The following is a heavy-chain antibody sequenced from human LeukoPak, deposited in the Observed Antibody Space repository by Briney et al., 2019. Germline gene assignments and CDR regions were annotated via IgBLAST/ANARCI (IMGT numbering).Heavy chain of an antibody. CDR1: GLSFDAYA. CDR2: ISETGRTT. CDR3: AKDHDNTDYYYYFDS. Sequence: GGSLRISCAASGLSFDAYAMSWVRKAPGKGLEWVSGISETGRTTSYTDSVKGRFTISRDNSKNTLHLQMNRLRAEDTALYYCAKDHDNTDYYYYFDSWGQGTLVTVSS. D-gene: IGHD2-21*02. J-gene: IGHJ4*02. V-gene: IGHV3-23*01.